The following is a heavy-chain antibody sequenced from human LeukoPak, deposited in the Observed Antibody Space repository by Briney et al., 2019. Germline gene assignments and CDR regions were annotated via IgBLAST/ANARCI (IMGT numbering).Heavy chain of an antibody. CDR2: IYYSGST. CDR1: GDSITSTSFY. Sequence: SETLSLTCTVSGDSITSTSFYWGWIRQPPGKGLEWIGSIYYSGSTYYNPSLKSRVTILVDTSKNQFSLKLSSVTAADTAVYCCARGVTMVRGVMLRYFDYWGQGTLVTVSS. D-gene: IGHD3-10*01. CDR3: ARGVTMVRGVMLRYFDY. J-gene: IGHJ4*02. V-gene: IGHV4-39*07.